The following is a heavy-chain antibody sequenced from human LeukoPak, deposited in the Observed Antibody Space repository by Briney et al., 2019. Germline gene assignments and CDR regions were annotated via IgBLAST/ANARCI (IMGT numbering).Heavy chain of an antibody. CDR3: ARGALLWFGERMEYYFDY. CDR1: DDSITIYY. CDR2: IYYSGNT. J-gene: IGHJ4*02. V-gene: IGHV4-59*01. D-gene: IGHD3-10*01. Sequence: SETLSLTCTVSDDSITIYYWSWIRQPPGKGLEWIGFIYYSGNTNYNPSLKSRVTLSVDTSKNQFSLKLSSMTAADTAVYYCARGALLWFGERMEYYFDYWGQGTLLTVSS.